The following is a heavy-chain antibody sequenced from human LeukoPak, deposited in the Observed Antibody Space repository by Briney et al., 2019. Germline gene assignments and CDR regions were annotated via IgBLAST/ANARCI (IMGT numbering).Heavy chain of an antibody. CDR3: AKDYQDYYYYMDV. Sequence: GGSLRLSCAASGFTFSSYGMHWVRQAPGKGLEWVAFIRYDGSNKYYADSVKGRFTISRDNSKNTLYLQMNSLRAEDTAVYYCAKDYQDYYYYMDVWGKGTTVTVSS. D-gene: IGHD2-2*01. CDR1: GFTFSSYG. V-gene: IGHV3-30*02. J-gene: IGHJ6*03. CDR2: IRYDGSNK.